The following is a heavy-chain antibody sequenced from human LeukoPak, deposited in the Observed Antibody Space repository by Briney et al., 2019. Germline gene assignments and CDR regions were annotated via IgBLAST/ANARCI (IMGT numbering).Heavy chain of an antibody. CDR2: IYYSGST. Sequence: SETLSLTCSVSGDSISSYYWSWIRQPPGKGLEWIGYIYYSGSTNYNPSLKSRLTISVDTSKNQFSLKLSSVTAADTAVYYCARRGWIAVAAYYFDYWGQETLVTVSS. V-gene: IGHV4-59*01. CDR1: GDSISSYY. D-gene: IGHD6-19*01. J-gene: IGHJ4*02. CDR3: ARRGWIAVAAYYFDY.